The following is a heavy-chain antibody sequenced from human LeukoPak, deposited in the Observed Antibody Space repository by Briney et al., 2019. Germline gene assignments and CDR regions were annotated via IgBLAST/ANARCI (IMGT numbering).Heavy chain of an antibody. Sequence: ASVKVSCKASGYTFINYDINWVRQATGQGLEWMGWMNPNSGNTGYAQRFQGRVTMTRDTSINTAYMELSSLRFEDTAVYYCARGGTEGLWPDYWGQGTLVTVST. CDR2: MNPNSGNT. D-gene: IGHD2-21*01. CDR3: ARGGTEGLWPDY. CDR1: GYTFINYD. J-gene: IGHJ4*02. V-gene: IGHV1-8*01.